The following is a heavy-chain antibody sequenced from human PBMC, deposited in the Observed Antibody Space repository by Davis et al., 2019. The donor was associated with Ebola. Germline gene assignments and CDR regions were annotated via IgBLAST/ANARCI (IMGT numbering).Heavy chain of an antibody. CDR3: ARVNSLGDFDY. CDR2: ISGSGKTT. D-gene: IGHD3-10*01. J-gene: IGHJ4*02. Sequence: GESLKISCAASGFTFSDYAMSWVRQAPGKGLEWVSAISGSGKTTYYADSVKGHFTISRDNSKNTLYLQMNSLRAEDTAVYYCARVNSLGDFDYWGQGTLVTVSS. CDR1: GFTFSDYA. V-gene: IGHV3-23*01.